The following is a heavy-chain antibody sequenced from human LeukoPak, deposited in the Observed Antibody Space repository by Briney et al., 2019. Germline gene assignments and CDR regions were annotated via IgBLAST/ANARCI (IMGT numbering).Heavy chain of an antibody. J-gene: IGHJ4*02. CDR1: GFTFSSYG. CDR3: AKDSAYSNYFAY. CDR2: IWYDGSNK. D-gene: IGHD4-11*01. V-gene: IGHV3-33*06. Sequence: GGSLRLSCAASGFTFSSYGMHWVRQAPGKGLEWVAVIWYDGSNKYYADSVKGRFTISRDNSKNTLYLQMNSLRAEDTAVYYCAKDSAYSNYFAYWGPGTLVTVSS.